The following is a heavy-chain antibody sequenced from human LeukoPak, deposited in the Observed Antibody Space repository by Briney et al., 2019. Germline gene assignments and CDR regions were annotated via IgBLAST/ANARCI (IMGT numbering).Heavy chain of an antibody. CDR1: GGSISSYY. Sequence: SETLSLTCTVSGGSISSYYWSWIRQPAGKGLEWIGRIYTSGSTNYNPSLKSRVTMSVDTSKNQFSLKLSSVTAADTAVYYCARGVVLRSLSYDSSGYYAFDIWGQGTMVTVSS. CDR2: IYTSGST. J-gene: IGHJ3*02. CDR3: ARGVVLRSLSYDSSGYYAFDI. V-gene: IGHV4-4*07. D-gene: IGHD3-22*01.